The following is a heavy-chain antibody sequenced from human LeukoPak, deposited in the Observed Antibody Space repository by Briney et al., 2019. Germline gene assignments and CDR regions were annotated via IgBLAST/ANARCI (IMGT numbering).Heavy chain of an antibody. CDR1: GGSISSYY. CDR2: IYTSGST. Sequence: SETLSLTCTVSGGSISSYYWSWIRQPAGKGLEWIGRIYTSGSTNYNPSLKSRVTMSVDTSKNQFSLKLSSVTAADTAVYYCARDYYGSGNYRYWFDPWGQGTLVTVSS. D-gene: IGHD3-10*01. V-gene: IGHV4-4*07. J-gene: IGHJ5*02. CDR3: ARDYYGSGNYRYWFDP.